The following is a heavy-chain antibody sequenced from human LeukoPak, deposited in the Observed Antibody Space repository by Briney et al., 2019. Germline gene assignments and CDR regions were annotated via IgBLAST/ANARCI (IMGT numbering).Heavy chain of an antibody. CDR1: GYTFTSYG. CDR3: ARGPWYYDFWSGYPNWFDP. D-gene: IGHD3-3*01. CDR2: ISAYNGNT. V-gene: IGHV1-18*01. J-gene: IGHJ5*02. Sequence: ASVKVSCKASGYTFTSYGIGWVRQAPGQGLEWMGWISAYNGNTNYAQKLQGRVTMTTDTSTSTAYMELRSLRSDDTAAYYCARGPWYYDFWSGYPNWFDPWGQGTLVTVSS.